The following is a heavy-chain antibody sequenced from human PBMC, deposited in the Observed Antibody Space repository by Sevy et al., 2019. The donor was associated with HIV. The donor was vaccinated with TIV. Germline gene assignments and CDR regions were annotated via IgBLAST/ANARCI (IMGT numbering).Heavy chain of an antibody. CDR1: GYTFTSYY. CDR2: INPSGGGT. V-gene: IGHV1-46*01. J-gene: IGHJ4*02. CDR3: ARVESCGGDCYYSDY. D-gene: IGHD2-21*02. Sequence: ASVKVSCKASGYTFTSYYIHWVRQAPGQGLECMGIINPSGGGTNYAQKFQGRVTFTRDTSTSTVYMELSSLRAEDTAVYYSARVESCGGDCYYSDYWSQGTQVTVSS.